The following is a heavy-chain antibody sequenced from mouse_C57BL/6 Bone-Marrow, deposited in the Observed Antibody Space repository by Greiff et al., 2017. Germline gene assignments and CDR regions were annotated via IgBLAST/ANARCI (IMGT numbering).Heavy chain of an antibody. J-gene: IGHJ1*03. CDR3: ARRYYDGSCGYFDV. CDR2: IDPSDSET. D-gene: IGHD1-1*01. Sequence: QVQLQQPGAELVRPGSSVKLSCKASGYTFTSYWMHWVKQRPIQGLEWIGNIDPSDSETHYNQKFKDKATLTVDKSSSTAYMQLSSLTSEDSAVYYCARRYYDGSCGYFDVGGTGTTVTVSA. CDR1: GYTFTSYW. V-gene: IGHV1-52*01.